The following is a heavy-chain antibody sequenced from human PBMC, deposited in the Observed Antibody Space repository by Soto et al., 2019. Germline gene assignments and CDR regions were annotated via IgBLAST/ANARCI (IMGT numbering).Heavy chain of an antibody. D-gene: IGHD3-16*02. CDR2: IIPIFGTA. J-gene: IGHJ4*02. V-gene: IGHV1-69*13. Sequence: SVKVSCKASGGTFSSYAISWVRQAPGQGLEWMGGIIPIFGTANYAQKFQGRVTITADESTSTAYMELSSLRSEDTAVYYCARDENDYVWGSYLVYWGQGTLVTVSS. CDR1: GGTFSSYA. CDR3: ARDENDYVWGSYLVY.